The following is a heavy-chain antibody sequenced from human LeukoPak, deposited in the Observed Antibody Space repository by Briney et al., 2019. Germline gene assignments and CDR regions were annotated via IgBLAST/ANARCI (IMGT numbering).Heavy chain of an antibody. J-gene: IGHJ4*02. CDR2: INPKSGGT. CDR3: APSGGVYYFDY. Sequence: APVKVSCKASGYTFTGYYMHWVRQAPGQGLEWMGWINPKSGGTNYAQKFQGRVTMTRDTSISIAYMELSRLRSDDTAVYYCAPSGGVYYFDYWGQGTLVTVSS. D-gene: IGHD3-16*01. CDR1: GYTFTGYY. V-gene: IGHV1-2*02.